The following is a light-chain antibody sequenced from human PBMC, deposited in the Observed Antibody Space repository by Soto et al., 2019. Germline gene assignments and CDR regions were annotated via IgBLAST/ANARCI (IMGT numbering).Light chain of an antibody. Sequence: IQMTQSPSSLSASVGDRVTIACRASQGIRNALAWYQQRPGKAPTLLIYASSNLQAGVPSRFRGSGSGAEFTLTISSLQPEESATYYCLQDYTYPRTFGQGTKVEI. CDR3: LQDYTYPRT. J-gene: IGKJ1*01. V-gene: IGKV1-6*01. CDR1: QGIRNA. CDR2: ASS.